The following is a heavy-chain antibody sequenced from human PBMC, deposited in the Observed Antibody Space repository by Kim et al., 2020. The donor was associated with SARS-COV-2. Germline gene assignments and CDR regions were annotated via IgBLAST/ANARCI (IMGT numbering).Heavy chain of an antibody. CDR2: IHESGSA. J-gene: IGHJ6*02. CDR1: SGSFSGHY. CDR3: ARDRAGVVPAPILGLGPHFDYFIMDV. Sequence: SETLSLTCAVYSGSFSGHYWSWIRQPPGKGLEWIGKIHESGSADYNPSLKSRVSILIDRSKNQFSLKLSSVTAADTGFYFCARDRAGVVPAPILGLGPHFDYFIMDVWGHRTAVTVSS. V-gene: IGHV4-34*01. D-gene: IGHD2-2*02.